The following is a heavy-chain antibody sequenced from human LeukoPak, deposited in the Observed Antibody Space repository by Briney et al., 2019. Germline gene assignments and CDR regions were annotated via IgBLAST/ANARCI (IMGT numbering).Heavy chain of an antibody. J-gene: IGHJ5*02. V-gene: IGHV3-23*01. CDR3: TKDPNGDYVGAFDP. CDR2: ITGSQGPT. Sequence: GGSLRLSCAASGFTFSSFAMTWVREAPGKGLEWVSIITGSQGPTYNTDSVKGRFTISRDNSQNTLYLQMNSLRAEDTAVYYCTKDPNGDYVGAFDPWGQGTLVTVSS. D-gene: IGHD4-17*01. CDR1: GFTFSSFA.